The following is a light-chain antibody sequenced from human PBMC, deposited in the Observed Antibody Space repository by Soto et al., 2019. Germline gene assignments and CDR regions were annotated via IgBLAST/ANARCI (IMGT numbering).Light chain of an antibody. J-gene: IGLJ2*01. CDR2: DVS. Sequence: QSALTQPASVSGSPGQSITISCTGTSSDVGGYNYVSWYQQHPGKAPKLMIYDVSKRPSGVSNRFSGSKSGNTASLTISGLQAADEADYSCSSYTSSSPVVFGGGTKLTVL. CDR3: SSYTSSSPVV. CDR1: SSDVGGYNY. V-gene: IGLV2-14*01.